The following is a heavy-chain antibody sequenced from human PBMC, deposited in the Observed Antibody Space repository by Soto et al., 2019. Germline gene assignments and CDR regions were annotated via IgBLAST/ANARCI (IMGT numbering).Heavy chain of an antibody. D-gene: IGHD6-19*01. V-gene: IGHV3-23*01. CDR1: GFNFNKYA. CDR2: ISCCGGTA. CDR3: AKADGQQWLLPHLEN. J-gene: IGHJ4*02. Sequence: EVQLLESGGGLVRPGESLRLSCAASGFNFNKYAMSWVRQAPGEGLEWVSGISCCGGTASYADSVKGRFTIARDDAKNTLYLDMNSLRVEDTAEYYCAKADGQQWLLPHLENWGRGTLVTVSP.